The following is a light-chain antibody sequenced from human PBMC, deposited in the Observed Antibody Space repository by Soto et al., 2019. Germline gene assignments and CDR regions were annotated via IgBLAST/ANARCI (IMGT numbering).Light chain of an antibody. CDR2: AAS. CDR1: QRISNH. V-gene: IGKV1-39*01. CDR3: QQSYSSPIT. Sequence: DIQMTQSPSSLSASVGDRVTITFRASQRISNHLNWYQQKPGKAPNLLIYAASSLQIEVPSRFSGGGSGTDFTLTITSVQRDDFATYYCQQSYSSPITFGQGTRLEI. J-gene: IGKJ5*01.